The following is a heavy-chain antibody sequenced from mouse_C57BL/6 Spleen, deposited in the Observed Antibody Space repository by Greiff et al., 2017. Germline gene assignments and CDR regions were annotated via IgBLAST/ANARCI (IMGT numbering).Heavy chain of an antibody. J-gene: IGHJ4*01. CDR1: GYAFSSYW. Sequence: VQLQQSGAELVKPGASVKISCKASGYAFSSYWMNWVQQRPGKGLEWIGQIYPGDGDTNYNGKFKGKATLTADKSSSTAYMQLSSLTSEDSAVYFCARAAGGSSQYYYAMDYWGQGTSVTVSS. CDR3: ARAAGGSSQYYYAMDY. V-gene: IGHV1-80*01. D-gene: IGHD1-1*01. CDR2: IYPGDGDT.